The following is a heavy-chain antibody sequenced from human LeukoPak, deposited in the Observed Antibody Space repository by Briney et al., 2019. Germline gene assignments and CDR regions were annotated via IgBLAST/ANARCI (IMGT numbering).Heavy chain of an antibody. CDR2: ISYDGSNK. V-gene: IGHV3-30-3*01. J-gene: IGHJ4*02. CDR3: ARDFYGGNSGAPTFDY. D-gene: IGHD4-23*01. CDR1: GFTFSSYA. Sequence: GGSLRLSCAASGFTFSSYAMHWVSQAPGKGLEWVAVISYDGSNKYYADSVKGRFTISRDNSKNTPYLQMNSLRAEDTAVYYCARDFYGGNSGAPTFDYWGQGTLVTVSS.